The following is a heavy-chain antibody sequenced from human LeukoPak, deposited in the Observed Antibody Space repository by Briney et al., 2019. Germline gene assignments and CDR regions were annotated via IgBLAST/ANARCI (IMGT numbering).Heavy chain of an antibody. D-gene: IGHD2-2*01. V-gene: IGHV4-34*01. J-gene: IGHJ3*01. CDR3: ARGFCSSTSCDASDAFDV. CDR2: INHRGII. CDR1: GGSFSGYY. Sequence: SEILSLTCAVYGGSFSGYYWSWIRQPPGKGLEGIGEINHRGIIDYNAALKSRVTISVDTSKNHFSLKLSSVTAADTAVYYCARGFCSSTSCDASDAFDVWGQGTMVTVSS.